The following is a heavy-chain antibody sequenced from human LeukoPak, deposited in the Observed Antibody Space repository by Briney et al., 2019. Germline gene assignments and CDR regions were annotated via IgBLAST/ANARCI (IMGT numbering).Heavy chain of an antibody. CDR1: GGSTSNYF. V-gene: IGHV4-4*07. Sequence: SETLSLTCNVTGGSTSNYFWSWIRQPAGKGLEWKGLEWIGRIHTSGTTNYNSSLKSRITMSVDTSKNQFSLILNSVSAADTPIYYCARESTGSSARAFDIWGPGTRVTV. CDR2: IHTSGTT. CDR3: ARESTGSSARAFDI. J-gene: IGHJ3*02. D-gene: IGHD3-10*01.